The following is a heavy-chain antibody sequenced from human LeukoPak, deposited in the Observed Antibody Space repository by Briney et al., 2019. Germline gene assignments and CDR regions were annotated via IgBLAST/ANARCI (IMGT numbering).Heavy chain of an antibody. D-gene: IGHD4-23*01. J-gene: IGHJ5*02. Sequence: SETLSLTCAVYGGSFSSYYWGWIRQPPGKGLEWIGSIYYSGSTYYNPSLKSRVTISVDTSKNQFSLKLSSVTAADTAVYYCARDPSRWVLDPWGQGTLVTVSS. CDR2: IYYSGST. V-gene: IGHV4-39*07. CDR1: GGSFSSYY. CDR3: ARDPSRWVLDP.